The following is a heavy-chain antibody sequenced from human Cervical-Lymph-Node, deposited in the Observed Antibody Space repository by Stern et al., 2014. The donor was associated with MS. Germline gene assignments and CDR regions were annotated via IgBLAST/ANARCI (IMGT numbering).Heavy chain of an antibody. V-gene: IGHV4-4*02. D-gene: IGHD2/OR15-2a*01. CDR2: IYHSGAS. CDR3: ARERQQYCNSEGCSYWYFDL. J-gene: IGHJ2*01. CDR1: GGSVSSTNW. Sequence: QVQLQESGQGLVKPSGTLSLTCAVSGGSVSSTNWWSWVRQSPGKGLEWIGNIYHSGASNYRPSLRIRVSISLAISKTNLSLHLTSGTAADTAVYYCARERQQYCNSEGCSYWYFDLWGRGTLVTVSS.